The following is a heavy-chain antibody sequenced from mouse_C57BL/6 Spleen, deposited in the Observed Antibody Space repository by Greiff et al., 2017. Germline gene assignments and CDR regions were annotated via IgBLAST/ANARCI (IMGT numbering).Heavy chain of an antibody. D-gene: IGHD1-1*01. CDR3: AHYCGSSDWYFDV. CDR1: GYTFTSYW. J-gene: IGHJ1*03. V-gene: IGHV1-64*01. CDR2: IHPNSGST. Sequence: VQLQQPGAELVKPGASVKLSCKASGYTFTSYWMHWVKQRPGQGLEWIGMIHPNSGSTNYNEKFKSKATLTVDKSSSTAYVQLSSLTSEDSAVYYCAHYCGSSDWYFDVWGTGTTGTVSS.